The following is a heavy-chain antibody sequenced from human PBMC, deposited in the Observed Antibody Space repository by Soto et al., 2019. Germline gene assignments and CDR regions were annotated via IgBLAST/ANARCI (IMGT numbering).Heavy chain of an antibody. CDR1: TFTFSSYA. D-gene: IGHD5-18*01. CDR3: DGITGMPPLDY. Sequence: QLLESGGGLVQRGGSVRLSCAASTFTFSSYAMSWVRQAPGKGLEWVSAFTGSGGATYYADSVKGRFAISRDNSKSTLYLQMTSLRGEDTAVYYCDGITGMPPLDYWGHGTLVTGSS. V-gene: IGHV3-23*01. CDR2: FTGSGGAT. J-gene: IGHJ4*01.